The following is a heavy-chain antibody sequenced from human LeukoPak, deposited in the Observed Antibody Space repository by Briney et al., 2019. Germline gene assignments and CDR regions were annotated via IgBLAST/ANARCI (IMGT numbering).Heavy chain of an antibody. CDR2: INAGNGNT. Sequence: ASVKVSCKASGYTFTTYAMHWVRQAPGQRVEWMGWINAGNGNTKYSQKFQARVTITRDTSASTAYMELSSLRSEDTAVYYCARSGEENYYDSSGQASPFDYWGQGTLVTVSS. V-gene: IGHV1-3*01. J-gene: IGHJ4*02. CDR1: GYTFTTYA. CDR3: ARSGEENYYDSSGQASPFDY. D-gene: IGHD3-22*01.